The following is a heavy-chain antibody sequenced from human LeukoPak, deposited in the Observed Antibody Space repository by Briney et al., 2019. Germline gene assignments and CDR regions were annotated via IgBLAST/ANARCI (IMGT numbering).Heavy chain of an antibody. D-gene: IGHD1-26*01. CDR2: ISSSSTTI. J-gene: IGHJ4*02. Sequence: GGSLRLSCAASGFTFSSYSMNWVRQAPGKGLEWVSYISSSSTTIYYADSVKGRFTISRDNSKNTLYLQMNSLRAEDTAVYYCAKQSSGSYGNYWGQGTLVTVSS. V-gene: IGHV3-48*01. CDR3: AKQSSGSYGNY. CDR1: GFTFSSYS.